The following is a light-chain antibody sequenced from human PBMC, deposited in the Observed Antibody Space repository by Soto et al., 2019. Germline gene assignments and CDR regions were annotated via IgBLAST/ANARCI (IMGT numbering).Light chain of an antibody. J-gene: IGKJ1*01. CDR2: GAS. V-gene: IGKV1-39*01. Sequence: DIQMTQSPSSLSASVGDRVTITCRASQSISTYLNWYHQKPGKAPKLLISGASSLQSGVPSRFSGGGSATDFTLTISSLQPEDFAVYYCHHFGSLPETFGQGTNVE. CDR1: QSISTY. CDR3: HHFGSLPET.